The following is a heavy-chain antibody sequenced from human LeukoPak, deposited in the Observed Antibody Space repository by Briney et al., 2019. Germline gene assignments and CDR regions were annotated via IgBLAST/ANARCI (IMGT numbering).Heavy chain of an antibody. Sequence: PGGSLRLSCAASEFTFSSYAIHWVRQAPGKRLEWVAVISYDGSNKYYADSVKGRFTISRDNSKNTLYLQMNGLRAEDTAVYYCARGGYSSSRGPFDPWGQGTLVTVSS. D-gene: IGHD6-13*01. V-gene: IGHV3-30-3*01. CDR1: EFTFSSYA. CDR3: ARGGYSSSRGPFDP. J-gene: IGHJ5*02. CDR2: ISYDGSNK.